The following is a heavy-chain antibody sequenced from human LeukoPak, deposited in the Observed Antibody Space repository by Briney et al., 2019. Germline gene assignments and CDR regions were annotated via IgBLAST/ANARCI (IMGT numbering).Heavy chain of an antibody. D-gene: IGHD3-22*01. CDR3: ARHESSGYENNWFDP. J-gene: IGHJ5*02. CDR1: GYTFTSYG. CDR2: ISAYNGNT. Sequence: ASVKVSCKASGYTFTSYGSSWVRQAPGQALEWMGWISAYNGNTNYAQKLQRRVTMTTDTSTSTAYMELRSLRSDHTAVYYCARHESSGYENNWFDPWGQGTLVTVSS. V-gene: IGHV1-18*01.